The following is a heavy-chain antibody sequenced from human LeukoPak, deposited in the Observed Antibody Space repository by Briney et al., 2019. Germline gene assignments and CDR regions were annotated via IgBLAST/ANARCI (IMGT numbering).Heavy chain of an antibody. J-gene: IGHJ4*02. CDR1: GYTFTNCA. Sequence: VASVKVSCKASGYTFTNCAMHWVRQAPGQRLEWMGWINADNGDTKYSQKLQGRVTITRNTSASTAYMELSSLRSEDTAVYYCASTDYYDSSGYHLRYWGQGTLVTVPS. CDR2: INADNGDT. CDR3: ASTDYYDSSGYHLRY. V-gene: IGHV1-3*01. D-gene: IGHD3-22*01.